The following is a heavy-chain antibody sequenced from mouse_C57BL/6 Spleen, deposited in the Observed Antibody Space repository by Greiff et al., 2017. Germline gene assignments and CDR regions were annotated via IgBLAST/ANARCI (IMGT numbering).Heavy chain of an antibody. CDR1: GYTFTSYW. Sequence: QVQLQQPGAELVRPGSSVKLSCKASGYTFTSYWMHWVKQRPIQGLEWIGNIDSSDSETHYNQKFKDKATLTVDKSSSTAYMQLSSLTSEDSAVYYCARSGNYGNDDYAMGYWGQGTSVTVSS. D-gene: IGHD2-2*01. V-gene: IGHV1-52*01. CDR2: IDSSDSET. J-gene: IGHJ4*01. CDR3: ARSGNYGNDDYAMGY.